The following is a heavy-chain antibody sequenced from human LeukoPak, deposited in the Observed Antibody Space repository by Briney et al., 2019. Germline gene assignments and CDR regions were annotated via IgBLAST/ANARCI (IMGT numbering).Heavy chain of an antibody. Sequence: SETLSLTCTVSGGSISSGDYYWSWIRQPPGKGLEWIGYIYYSGSTYYNPSLKSRVTISVDTSKNQFSLKLSSVTAADTAVYYCARDRIGGRFDPWGQGTLVTVSS. J-gene: IGHJ5*02. D-gene: IGHD4-23*01. CDR2: IYYSGST. V-gene: IGHV4-30-4*01. CDR3: ARDRIGGRFDP. CDR1: GGSISSGDYY.